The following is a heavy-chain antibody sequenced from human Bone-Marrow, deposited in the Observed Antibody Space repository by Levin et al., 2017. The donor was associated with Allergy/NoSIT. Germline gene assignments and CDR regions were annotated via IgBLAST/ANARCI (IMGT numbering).Heavy chain of an antibody. J-gene: IGHJ4*02. V-gene: IGHV1-2*02. CDR2: INPNSGGT. Sequence: GESLKISCKASGYTFTGYYMHWVRQAPGQGLEWMGWINPNSGGTNYAQKFQGRVTMTRDTSISTAYMELSRLRSDDTAVYYCARGYCSGGSCLGYWGQGTLVTVSS. CDR1: GYTFTGYY. CDR3: ARGYCSGGSCLGY. D-gene: IGHD2-15*01.